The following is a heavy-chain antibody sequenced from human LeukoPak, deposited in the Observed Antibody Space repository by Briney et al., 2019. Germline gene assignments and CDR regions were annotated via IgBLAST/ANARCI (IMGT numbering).Heavy chain of an antibody. V-gene: IGHV4-59*01. CDR3: ARAVTERYDHVGLDY. J-gene: IGHJ4*02. CDR2: IYYSWST. CDR1: GGSISSYY. D-gene: IGHD5-18*01. Sequence: SETLSLTCTVSGGSISSYYWSWIRQPPGRGLEWIGYIYYSWSTNYNPSLKSRVNISVDTSKNQFSLKLSSVTAADTAVYYCARAVTERYDHVGLDYWGQGTLVTVSS.